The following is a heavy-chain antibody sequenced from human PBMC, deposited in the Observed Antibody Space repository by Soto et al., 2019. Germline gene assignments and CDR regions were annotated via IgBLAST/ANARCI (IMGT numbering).Heavy chain of an antibody. D-gene: IGHD3-10*01. J-gene: IGHJ4*02. V-gene: IGHV1-18*01. Sequence: ASVKVSCKASGYTFTTYDISWVRQAPGQGLEWMGRISTYNGNTNYPQSLQGRLTMTTDTSTTTAYMELRSLRSDDTAVYYCARDPYHVLMVRGVLIMHYWGQGTLVTVSS. CDR2: ISTYNGNT. CDR3: ARDPYHVLMVRGVLIMHY. CDR1: GYTFTTYD.